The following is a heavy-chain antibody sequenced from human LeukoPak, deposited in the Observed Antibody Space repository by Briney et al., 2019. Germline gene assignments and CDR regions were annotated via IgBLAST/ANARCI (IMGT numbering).Heavy chain of an antibody. CDR3: ARDQGSYDY. J-gene: IGHJ4*02. Sequence: GGSLRPSCVASGFTFSRYGMHWVRQAPGKGLEWVANIKRDGSEKYYVDSVKGRFTISRDNAKNSLYLQMNSLRAEDTAVYYCARDQGSYDYWGQGTLVTVSS. D-gene: IGHD1-26*01. V-gene: IGHV3-7*03. CDR1: GFTFSRYG. CDR2: IKRDGSEK.